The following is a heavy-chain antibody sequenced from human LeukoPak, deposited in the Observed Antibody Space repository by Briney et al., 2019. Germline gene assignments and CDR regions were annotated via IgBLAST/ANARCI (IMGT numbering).Heavy chain of an antibody. D-gene: IGHD5-18*01. J-gene: IGHJ4*02. V-gene: IGHV4-59*08. Sequence: PSETLSLTCTVSGGSISSYYWSWIRQPPGKGLEWIGYIYYSGSTNYNPSLKSRVTISADTSKNQFSLTLGSVSATDTAVYYRVSPRGFSYGYFDYWGQGTLVTVSS. CDR2: IYYSGST. CDR1: GGSISSYY. CDR3: VSPRGFSYGYFDY.